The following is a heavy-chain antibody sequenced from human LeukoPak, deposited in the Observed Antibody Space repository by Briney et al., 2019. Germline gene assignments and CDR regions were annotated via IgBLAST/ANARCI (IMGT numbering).Heavy chain of an antibody. CDR1: GFTVSDNY. CDR3: ARDAPQVPAAGVLAS. J-gene: IGHJ5*02. Sequence: GGSLRLSCAASGFTVSDNYMSWVRQAPGKGLEWVSVMYSGGDTYYADSVKGRFTFSRDISKNTLYLQMNGLRTEDTAMYYCARDAPQVPAAGVLASWGQGTLVTVST. D-gene: IGHD6-13*01. CDR2: MYSGGDT. V-gene: IGHV3-53*01.